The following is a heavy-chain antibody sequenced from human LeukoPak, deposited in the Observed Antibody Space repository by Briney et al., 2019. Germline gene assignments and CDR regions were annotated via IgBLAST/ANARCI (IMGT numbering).Heavy chain of an antibody. CDR1: GGTFSSYA. J-gene: IGHJ3*02. D-gene: IGHD3-22*01. V-gene: IGHV1-69*13. Sequence: SVKVSCKASGGTFSSYAISWVRQAPGQGLEWMGGIIPIFGTANYAQKFQGRVTITADESTSTAYMELSSLRSEDTAVYYCARDWYYYDSSGSRSQDAFDIWGQGTMVTVSS. CDR2: IIPIFGTA. CDR3: ARDWYYYDSSGSRSQDAFDI.